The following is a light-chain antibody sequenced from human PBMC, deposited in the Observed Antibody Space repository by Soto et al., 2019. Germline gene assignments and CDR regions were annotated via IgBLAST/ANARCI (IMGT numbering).Light chain of an antibody. CDR1: KLGDKY. V-gene: IGLV3-1*01. Sequence: SYELTQPPSVSVSPGQTASIPCSGGKLGDKYACWYQQKPGQSPVLVIYQDSKRPSGIPERFSGSNSGNTASLTISGTQAMDEADYYCQAWDSSTAVVFGGGTKLTVL. J-gene: IGLJ3*02. CDR3: QAWDSSTAVV. CDR2: QDS.